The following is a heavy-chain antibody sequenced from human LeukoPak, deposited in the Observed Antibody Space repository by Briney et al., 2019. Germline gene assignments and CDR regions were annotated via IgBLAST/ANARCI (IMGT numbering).Heavy chain of an antibody. CDR1: GYTFIGYY. J-gene: IGHJ4*02. CDR3: ARDSAAAGGLSFDY. Sequence: GASLKVSCKASGYTFIGYYMHWVRQAPGQGLEWMGWINLNSGGTKYAQKFQGRVTTTRDTSITTAYMELSRLRSDDTAVYYCARDSAAAGGLSFDYWGQGTLATVSS. CDR2: INLNSGGT. D-gene: IGHD6-13*01. V-gene: IGHV1-2*02.